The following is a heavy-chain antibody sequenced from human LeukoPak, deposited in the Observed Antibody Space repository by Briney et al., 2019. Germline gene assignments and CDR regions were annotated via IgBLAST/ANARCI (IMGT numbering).Heavy chain of an antibody. CDR2: ISAYNGNT. V-gene: IGHV1-18*01. Sequence: GASVTVSFKASGYTFTTYAITWVRQAPGQGLEWMGWISAYNGNTNYAQKLQGRVTITTDTSTNTAYMELRSLRSDDTAVYYCAREQDNYDSSGYYDYWGQGTLVTVSS. CDR3: AREQDNYDSSGYYDY. D-gene: IGHD3-22*01. J-gene: IGHJ4*02. CDR1: GYTFTTYA.